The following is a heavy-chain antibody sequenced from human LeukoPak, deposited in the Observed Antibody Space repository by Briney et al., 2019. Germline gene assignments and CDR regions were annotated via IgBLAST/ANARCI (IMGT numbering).Heavy chain of an antibody. CDR1: GGTFSSYA. V-gene: IGHV1-69*06. CDR3: QSSGYYYEVDY. D-gene: IGHD3-22*01. Sequence: SVKVSCKASGGTFSSYAISWVRQAPGQGLEWMGGIIPIFGTANYAQKFQGRVTITADKSTSTAYMELSSPRSEDTAVYYCQSSGYYYEVDYWGQGTLVTVSS. J-gene: IGHJ4*02. CDR2: IIPIFGTA.